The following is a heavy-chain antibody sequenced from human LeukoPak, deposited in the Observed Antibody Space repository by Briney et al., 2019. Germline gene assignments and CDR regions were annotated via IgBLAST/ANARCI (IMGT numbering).Heavy chain of an antibody. CDR2: IYYSGST. CDR3: AREGSSNRFGEFVA. J-gene: IGHJ3*01. CDR1: GGSISSSSYY. Sequence: SETLSLTCTVSGGSISSSSYYWGWIRQPPGKGLEWIGSIYYSGSTYYNPSLKSRVTISVDTSKNQFSLKLSSVTAADTAVYYCAREGSSNRFGEFVAWGQGTMVTVSS. D-gene: IGHD3-10*01. V-gene: IGHV4-39*07.